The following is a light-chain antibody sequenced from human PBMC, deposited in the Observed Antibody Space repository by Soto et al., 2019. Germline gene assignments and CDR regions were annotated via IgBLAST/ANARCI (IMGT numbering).Light chain of an antibody. V-gene: IGKV3D-7*01. CDR2: GAS. CDR3: QQDYNLPT. J-gene: IGKJ1*01. CDR1: QSVSSSN. Sequence: IVINPSPSTLALASGAKAPLSCRASQSVSSSNLAWYQKKPGQAPRLLIFGASSRATSIPARFSGSGSGTDFTLTISSLQPEDFAVYYCQQDYNLPTFGQGTKVDI.